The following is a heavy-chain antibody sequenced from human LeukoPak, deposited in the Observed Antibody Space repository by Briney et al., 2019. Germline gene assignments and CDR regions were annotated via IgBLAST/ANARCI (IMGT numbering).Heavy chain of an antibody. CDR1: GYTFTSYY. CDR3: ATGGTDSSGWDDFDY. J-gene: IGHJ4*02. CDR2: INPSGGST. D-gene: IGHD6-19*01. Sequence: ASVKVSCKASGYTFTSYYMHWVRQAPGQGLEWMGIINPSGGSTSYAQKFQGRVTMTEDTSTDTAYMELSSLRSEDTAVYYCATGGTDSSGWDDFDYWGQGTLVTVSS. V-gene: IGHV1-46*01.